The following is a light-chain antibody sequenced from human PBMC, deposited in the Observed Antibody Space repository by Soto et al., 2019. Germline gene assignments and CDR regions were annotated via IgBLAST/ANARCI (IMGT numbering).Light chain of an antibody. J-gene: IGKJ1*01. CDR1: QGISNY. Sequence: DIQMTQSPSSLSASVGDRVTITCRASQGISNYLSWYQQKPGKVPKLLIYAASTLQSGVSSRFSGSGSGTDFTLTIRSLQAEDVATYYCQKYNSAPWTFDQGTKVEIK. CDR3: QKYNSAPWT. V-gene: IGKV1-27*01. CDR2: AAS.